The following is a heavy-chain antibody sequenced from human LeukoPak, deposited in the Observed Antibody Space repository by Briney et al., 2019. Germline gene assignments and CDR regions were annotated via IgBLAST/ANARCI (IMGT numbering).Heavy chain of an antibody. CDR1: GYSISSGYY. CDR3: ARIAAAATYDAFDI. Sequence: SETLSLTSAVSGYSISSGYYWGWIRQPPGKGLEWIGSIYHSGSTYYNPSLKSRVTISVDTSKNQFSLKLSSVTAADTAVYYCARIAAAATYDAFDIWGQGTMVTVSS. V-gene: IGHV4-38-2*01. CDR2: IYHSGST. D-gene: IGHD6-13*01. J-gene: IGHJ3*02.